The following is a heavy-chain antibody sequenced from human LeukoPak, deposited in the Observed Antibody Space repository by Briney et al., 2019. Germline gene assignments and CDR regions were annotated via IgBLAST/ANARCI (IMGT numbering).Heavy chain of an antibody. CDR3: ASKGCTGGNCKHYFDY. D-gene: IGHD2-8*02. J-gene: IGHJ4*02. CDR1: GFTFSSYV. V-gene: IGHV3-7*03. Sequence: PGGSLRLSCETAGFTFSSYVMHWVRQAPGKGLEWVANIKQDGSEEYYVDSVKGRFTISRDNAKNSLYLQMNSLRAEDTAVYYCASKGCTGGNCKHYFDYWGQGTLVTVAS. CDR2: IKQDGSEE.